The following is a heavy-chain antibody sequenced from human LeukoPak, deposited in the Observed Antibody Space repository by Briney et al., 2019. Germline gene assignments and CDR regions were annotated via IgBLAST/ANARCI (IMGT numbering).Heavy chain of an antibody. Sequence: GGSLRLSCTASGFTFRNYAMHWVRQAPGKGLEWVSVISYDGIEKYYADSVRGRFTISRDNSWNTVYLQMNSLTTEDTAVFYCARDRRSYSDSSGYCDSWGQGTLVTVSS. D-gene: IGHD3-22*01. CDR1: GFTFRNYA. CDR3: ARDRRSYSDSSGYCDS. CDR2: ISYDGIEK. V-gene: IGHV3-30*04. J-gene: IGHJ4*02.